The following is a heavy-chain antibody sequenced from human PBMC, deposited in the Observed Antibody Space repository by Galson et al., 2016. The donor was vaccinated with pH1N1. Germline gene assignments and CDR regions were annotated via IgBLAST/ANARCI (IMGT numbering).Heavy chain of an antibody. Sequence: SVKVSCKASGYTFSDFYVHWVRQAPGQGLEWMGWINLKTGATKSASKFQGRVTMTRDTSITTAYMDLSSLRSDDTAVYYCILMSRGNALNMWGQGTMVTVSS. CDR3: ILMSRGNALNM. J-gene: IGHJ3*02. D-gene: IGHD3-10*01. CDR2: INLKTGAT. V-gene: IGHV1-2*02. CDR1: GYTFSDFY.